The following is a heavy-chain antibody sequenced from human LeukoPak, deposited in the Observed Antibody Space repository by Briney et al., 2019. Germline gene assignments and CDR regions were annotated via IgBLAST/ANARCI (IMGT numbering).Heavy chain of an antibody. CDR2: IIPIFGTA. CDR1: GGTFSSYA. J-gene: IGHJ4*02. CDR3: ARDNMVATNYFDY. D-gene: IGHD5-12*01. Sequence: SVKVSCKASGGTFSSYAISWVRQAPGQGLEWMGGIIPIFGTANYAQKFQGRVTITADESTSTAYMELRSLRSDDTAVYYCARDNMVATNYFDYWGQGTLVTVSS. V-gene: IGHV1-69*01.